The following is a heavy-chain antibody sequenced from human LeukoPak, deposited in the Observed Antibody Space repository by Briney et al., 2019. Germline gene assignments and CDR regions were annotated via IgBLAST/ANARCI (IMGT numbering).Heavy chain of an antibody. J-gene: IGHJ3*02. D-gene: IGHD3-16*02. Sequence: SETLSLTCTVSGGSISSYYWSWIRQPPGKGLEWIGYIYYSGSTNYNPSLKSRVTISVDTSKNQFSLKLSSVTAADTAVYYCARDPPDMITFGGVIVIGAFDIWGQGTMVTVSS. V-gene: IGHV4-59*12. CDR1: GGSISSYY. CDR3: ARDPPDMITFGGVIVIGAFDI. CDR2: IYYSGST.